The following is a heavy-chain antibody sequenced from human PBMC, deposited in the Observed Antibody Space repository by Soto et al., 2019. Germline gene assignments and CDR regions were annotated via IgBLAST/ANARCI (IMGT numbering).Heavy chain of an antibody. D-gene: IGHD2-15*01. V-gene: IGHV5-51*01. CDR1: GYSFTSYW. CDR3: ARHVVVVAATDAFDI. J-gene: IGHJ3*02. Sequence: KGSGYSFTSYWIGWVRQMPGKGLEWMGIIYPGDSDTRYSPSFQGQVTISADKSISTAYLQWSSLKASDTAMYYCARHVVVVAATDAFDIWGQGTMVTVSS. CDR2: IYPGDSDT.